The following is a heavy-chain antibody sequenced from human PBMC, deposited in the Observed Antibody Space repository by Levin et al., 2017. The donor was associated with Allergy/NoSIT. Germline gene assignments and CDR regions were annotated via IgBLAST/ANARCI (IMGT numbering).Heavy chain of an antibody. CDR3: TKASAAVFFDTSPGSPFDY. Sequence: LAGGSLRLSCAASGFTFSTYAMSWVRQAPGKGLDWVSGISGGESSTYYADSVKGRFTISRDNSKNMLYLQMNSLRGEDTAIYYCTKASAAVFFDTSPGSPFDYWGQGTLVTVSS. CDR2: ISGGESST. V-gene: IGHV3-23*01. CDR1: GFTFSTYA. D-gene: IGHD3-22*01. J-gene: IGHJ4*02.